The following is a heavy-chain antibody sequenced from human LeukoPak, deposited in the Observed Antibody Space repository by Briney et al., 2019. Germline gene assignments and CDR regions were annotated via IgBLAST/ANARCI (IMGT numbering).Heavy chain of an antibody. J-gene: IGHJ4*02. CDR1: GYTFTSYY. CDR2: INPSGGST. Sequence: ASVKVSCKASGYTFTSYYMHWVRQAPGQGLEWMGIINPSGGSTSYAQKFQGRVTMTRDTSTSTVYMELSSLRSEDTAVYYCARDWRSSIQYYSTPSYYFDYWGQGTLVTVSS. CDR3: ARDWRSSIQYYSTPSYYFDY. D-gene: IGHD2/OR15-2a*01. V-gene: IGHV1-46*01.